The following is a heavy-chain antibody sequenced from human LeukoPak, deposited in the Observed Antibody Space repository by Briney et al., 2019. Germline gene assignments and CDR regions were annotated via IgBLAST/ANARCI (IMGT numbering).Heavy chain of an antibody. CDR1: GLTFSDYY. V-gene: IGHV3-11*03. Sequence: GGSLRLSCAASGLTFSDYYMNWIRQAPGKGLEWISYISSSGYTMYADSVKGRFTISRDNAKNSLYLQMNSVRAEDTAVYYCQGYYESRGYWGRGTLVTVSS. J-gene: IGHJ4*02. CDR3: QGYYESRGY. CDR2: ISSSGYT. D-gene: IGHD3-22*01.